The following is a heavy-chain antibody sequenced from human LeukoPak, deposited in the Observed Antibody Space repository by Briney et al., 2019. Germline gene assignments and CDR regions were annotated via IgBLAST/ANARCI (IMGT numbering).Heavy chain of an antibody. J-gene: IGHJ4*02. V-gene: IGHV3-48*02. D-gene: IGHD3-22*01. CDR3: ATHSGYYDSSGYPGY. CDR1: GFTFSSYS. Sequence: GGSLRRSCAASGFTFSSYSMNRVRQAPGKGREWVSYISSSSSTIYYADSVKGRFTISRDNAKNSLYLQMNSLRDEDTAVYYCATHSGYYDSSGYPGYWGQGTLVTVSS. CDR2: ISSSSSTI.